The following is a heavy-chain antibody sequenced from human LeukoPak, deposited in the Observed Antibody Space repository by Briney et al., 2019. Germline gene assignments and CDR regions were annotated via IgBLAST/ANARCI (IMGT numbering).Heavy chain of an antibody. D-gene: IGHD3-10*01. CDR3: ARLKRITMVRGVRGPFDY. J-gene: IGHJ4*02. V-gene: IGHV4-34*01. CDR1: GGSFSGYY. Sequence: PSETLSLTCAVYGGSFSGYYWSWIRQPPGKGLEWIGEINHSGSTNYNPSLKSRVTISVDTSKNQFSLKLSSVTAADTAVYYCARLKRITMVRGVRGPFDYWGQGTLVTVSS. CDR2: INHSGST.